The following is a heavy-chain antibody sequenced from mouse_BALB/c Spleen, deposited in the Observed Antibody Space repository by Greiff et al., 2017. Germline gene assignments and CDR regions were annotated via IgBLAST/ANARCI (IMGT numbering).Heavy chain of an antibody. CDR2: IRNKANGYTT. Sequence: DVKLVESGGGLVQPGGSLRLSCATSGFTFTDYYMSWVRQPPGKALEWLGFIRNKANGYTTEYSASVKGRFTISRDNSQSILYLQMNTLRAEDSATYYCARHYGSLDYWGQGTTLTVSS. CDR3: ARHYGSLDY. D-gene: IGHD1-1*01. J-gene: IGHJ2*01. V-gene: IGHV7-3*02. CDR1: GFTFTDYY.